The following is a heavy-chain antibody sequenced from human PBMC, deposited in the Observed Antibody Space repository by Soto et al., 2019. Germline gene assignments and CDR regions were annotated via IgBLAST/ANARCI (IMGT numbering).Heavy chain of an antibody. J-gene: IGHJ5*02. CDR3: ARDGGGAPYNWFDP. V-gene: IGHV4-31*03. Sequence: SETLSLTCTVSGGSISSGGYYWSWIRQHPGKGLEWIGYIYYSGSTYYNPSLKSRVTISVDTSKNQFSLKLSSVTAADTAVYYCARDGGGAPYNWFDPWGQGTLVTVSS. D-gene: IGHD3-16*01. CDR2: IYYSGST. CDR1: GGSISSGGYY.